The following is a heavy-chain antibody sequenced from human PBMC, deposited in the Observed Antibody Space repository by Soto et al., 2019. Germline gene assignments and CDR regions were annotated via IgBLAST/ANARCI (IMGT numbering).Heavy chain of an antibody. J-gene: IGHJ5*02. Sequence: QVQLVQSGAEVRKPGASVKVSCKASGYIFSSNYLHWVRRAPGQGLEWMAWINAKNGATTYAQKFRGRATVTRDTSISTTYLELSGLTSDDTAVYYCARAREDSSGWFDHWGQGTQVTVSP. CDR2: INAKNGAT. D-gene: IGHD6-19*01. CDR3: ARAREDSSGWFDH. V-gene: IGHV1-2*02. CDR1: GYIFSSNY.